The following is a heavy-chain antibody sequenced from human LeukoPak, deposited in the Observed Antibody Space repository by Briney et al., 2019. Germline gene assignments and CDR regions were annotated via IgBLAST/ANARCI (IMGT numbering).Heavy chain of an antibody. CDR1: GGTFSSYA. V-gene: IGHV1-69*13. CDR2: IIPIFGTA. CDR3: ARDLVSYGYAY. D-gene: IGHD5-18*01. Sequence: EASVKVSCKASGGTFSSYAISWVRQAPGQGLEWMGGIIPIFGTANYAQKFQGRVTIAADESTSTAYMELSSLRSEDTAVYYCARDLVSYGYAYWGQGTLVTASS. J-gene: IGHJ4*02.